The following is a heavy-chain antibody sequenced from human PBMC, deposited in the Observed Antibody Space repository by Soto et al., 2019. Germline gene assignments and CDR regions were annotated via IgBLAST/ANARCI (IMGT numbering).Heavy chain of an antibody. CDR3: ARHSLYGVVRNFDY. V-gene: IGHV3-23*01. CDR2: MSGNAENT. D-gene: IGHD3-3*01. CDR1: GFTFTSYA. J-gene: IGHJ4*02. Sequence: EVQLLESGGDLVQPGGSLRLSCVASGFTFTSYAMSWVRQAPGKGLEWVSAMSGNAENTYYADSVKGRFTVSRDSSKNMLYLYLNSLRAEDTAVYYCARHSLYGVVRNFDYWGQGTLVTVSS.